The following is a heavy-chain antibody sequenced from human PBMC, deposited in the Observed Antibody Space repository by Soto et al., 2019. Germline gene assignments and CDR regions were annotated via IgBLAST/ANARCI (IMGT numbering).Heavy chain of an antibody. CDR1: GVSVTSYT. CDR2: VFSSVSA. J-gene: IGHJ4*02. CDR3: MRDGMTTGDT. Sequence: PSETLSLTCIVSGVSVTSYTWSWVRPPANKGLEWIGRVFSSVSATYSPSLKSRVRISMDRPENRISRKLDSVSAGDAGSSHGMRDGMTTGDTWGPGTLVTVSS. D-gene: IGHD2-21*02. V-gene: IGHV4-4*07.